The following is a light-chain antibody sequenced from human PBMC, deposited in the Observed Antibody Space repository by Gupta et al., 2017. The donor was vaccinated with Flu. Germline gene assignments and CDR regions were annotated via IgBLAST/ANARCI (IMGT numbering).Light chain of an antibody. V-gene: IGLV4-69*01. Sequence: SEHSSYGIAWHQQQPEKDPRYLMKVKSGGSHSKGDGIPDRFSCASSGAESYLTIHSLQPEDEADYACQTSDTSMVFGGGTKLTVL. CDR2: VKSGGSH. CDR3: QTSDTSMV. CDR1: SEHSSYG. J-gene: IGLJ2*01.